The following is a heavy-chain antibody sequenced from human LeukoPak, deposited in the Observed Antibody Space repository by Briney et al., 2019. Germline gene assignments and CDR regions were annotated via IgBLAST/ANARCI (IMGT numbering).Heavy chain of an antibody. CDR1: GFTFDDYA. CDR3: AKDIAAYCGGDCYFDFDY. J-gene: IGHJ4*02. CDR2: ISGDGGST. Sequence: PGGSLRLSCVASGFTFDDYAMHWVRQAPGKGLEWVSLISGDGGSTYYADSVKGRFTISRDNSKNSLYLQMNSLRTEDTALYYCAKDIAAYCGGDCYFDFDYWGQGTLVTVSS. D-gene: IGHD2-21*02. V-gene: IGHV3-43*02.